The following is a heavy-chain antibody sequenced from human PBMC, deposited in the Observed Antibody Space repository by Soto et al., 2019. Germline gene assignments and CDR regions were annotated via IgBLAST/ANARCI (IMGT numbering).Heavy chain of an antibody. V-gene: IGHV1-18*04. CDR1: GYTFTSYG. J-gene: IGHJ4*02. CDR3: ARDRPYYYDSSGYYYD. D-gene: IGHD3-22*01. Sequence: GASVKVSCKASGYTFTSYGISWVRQAPGQGLEWMGWISAYNGNTNYAQKLQGRVTMTTDTSTSTAYMELRSLRSDDTAVYYCARDRPYYYDSSGYYYDWGQGTLVTVSS. CDR2: ISAYNGNT.